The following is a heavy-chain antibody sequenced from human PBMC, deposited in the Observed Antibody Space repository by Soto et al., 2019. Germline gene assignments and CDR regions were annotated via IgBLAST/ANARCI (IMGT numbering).Heavy chain of an antibody. CDR3: ARDIWFEELSGGYYHYGMDV. CDR1: GGTISGSS. V-gene: IGHV4-59*01. J-gene: IGHJ6*02. Sequence: SERLSPTGSDGGGTISGSSWRWMWQPPGKGLEWIDYTYYTGSTYYNPSLNSRVTISRDTSKKQFSLDLTSVTAADTAVYYCARDIWFEELSGGYYHYGMDVWGPGTTVT. CDR2: TYYTGST. D-gene: IGHD3-10*01.